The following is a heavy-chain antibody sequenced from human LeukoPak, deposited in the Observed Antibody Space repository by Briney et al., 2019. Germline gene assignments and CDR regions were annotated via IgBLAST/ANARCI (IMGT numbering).Heavy chain of an antibody. V-gene: IGHV1-2*04. CDR3: ARDGDCSGGSCYYYGMDV. CDR1: GYTFTGYF. CDR2: INPHSGGT. Sequence: GASVRVSCKDSGYTFTGYFMHWVRQAPGQGLAWVGWINPHSGGTNYAQKFQGWVTMTRDTSISTAYMELSRLRSDDTAVYYCARDGDCSGGSCYYYGMDVWGQGTTVTVSS. J-gene: IGHJ6*02. D-gene: IGHD2-15*01.